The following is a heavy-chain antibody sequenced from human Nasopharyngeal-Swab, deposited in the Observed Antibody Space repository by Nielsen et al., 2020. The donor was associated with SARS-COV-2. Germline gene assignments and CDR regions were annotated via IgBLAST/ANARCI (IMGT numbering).Heavy chain of an antibody. D-gene: IGHD3-3*01. J-gene: IGHJ5*02. V-gene: IGHV4-39*01. CDR3: AATSVLRFLEWINNWFDP. Sequence: SETLSLTCTVSGGSISSSSYYWGWIRQPPGKGLEWIGSIYYSGSTYYNPSLKSRVTISVDTSKNQFSLKLSSVTAADTAVYYCAATSVLRFLEWINNWFDPWGQGTLVTVSS. CDR2: IYYSGST. CDR1: GGSISSSSYY.